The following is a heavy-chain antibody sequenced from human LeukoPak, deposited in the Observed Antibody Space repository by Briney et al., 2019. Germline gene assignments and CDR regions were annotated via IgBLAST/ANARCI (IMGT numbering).Heavy chain of an antibody. Sequence: ASVKVSCKASGYIFTSYNIYWVRQAPGQGLEWMGIINPSGGSTNYAQKFQGRVTMTRDTSTSTVYMELRSLRSDDTAVYYCARGGRIAAAGTAYWGQGTLVTVSS. J-gene: IGHJ4*02. V-gene: IGHV1-46*01. D-gene: IGHD6-13*01. CDR1: GYIFTSYN. CDR3: ARGGRIAAAGTAY. CDR2: INPSGGST.